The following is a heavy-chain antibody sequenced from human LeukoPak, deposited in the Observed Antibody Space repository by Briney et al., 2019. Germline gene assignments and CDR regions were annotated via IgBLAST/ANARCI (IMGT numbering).Heavy chain of an antibody. CDR3: ARELHYYYYYGMDV. CDR2: IYYSGST. J-gene: IGHJ6*02. D-gene: IGHD1-26*01. V-gene: IGHV4-31*03. CDR1: GGSISSGGYY. Sequence: SETLSLTCTVSGGSISSGGYYWSWIRQHPGKGLEWIGYIYYSGSTYYNPSLKGRVTISVDTSKNQFSLKLSSVTAADTAVYYCARELHYYYYYGMDVWGQGTTVTVSS.